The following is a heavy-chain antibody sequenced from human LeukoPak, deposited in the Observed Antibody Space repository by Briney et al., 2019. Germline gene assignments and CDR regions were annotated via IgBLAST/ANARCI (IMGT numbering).Heavy chain of an antibody. CDR3: ARGAFRSYYDFWSGPPTYYFDY. J-gene: IGHJ4*02. CDR1: GVSISSGDYY. CDR2: INHSGST. V-gene: IGHV4-39*07. D-gene: IGHD3-3*01. Sequence: SETLSLTCTVSGVSISSGDYYWSWIRQPPGKGLEWIGEINHSGSTNYNPSLKSRVTISVDTSKNQFSLKLSSVTAADTAVYYCARGAFRSYYDFWSGPPTYYFDYWGQGTLVTVSS.